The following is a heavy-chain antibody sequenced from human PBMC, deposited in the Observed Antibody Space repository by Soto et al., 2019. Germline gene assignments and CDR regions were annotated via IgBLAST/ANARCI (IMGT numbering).Heavy chain of an antibody. CDR2: ISAYNGNT. V-gene: IGHV1-18*01. CDR1: GYTFTSYG. CDR3: ARRSDYGDYGSGGAFDI. J-gene: IGHJ3*02. Sequence: QVQLVQSGAEVKKPGASVKVSCKASGYTFTSYGISWVRQAPGQGLEWMGWISAYNGNTDYAQKLQGRVTMTTDTSTSTAYMELRSLRSDDTAVYYCARRSDYGDYGSGGAFDIWGQGTMVTVSS. D-gene: IGHD4-17*01.